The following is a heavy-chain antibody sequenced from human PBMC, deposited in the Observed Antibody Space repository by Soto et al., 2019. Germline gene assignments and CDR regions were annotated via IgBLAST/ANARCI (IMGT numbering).Heavy chain of an antibody. Sequence: SETLSLTCTVSGGSISSYYWSWIRQPPGKGLEWIGYIYYSGSTNYNPSLKSRVTISVDTSKNQFSLKLSSVTAADTAVYYCARRRYCSGGSCRYYRKAVAAFDIWGQGTMVTVSS. V-gene: IGHV4-59*12. CDR1: GGSISSYY. D-gene: IGHD2-15*01. CDR3: ARRRYCSGGSCRYYRKAVAAFDI. CDR2: IYYSGST. J-gene: IGHJ3*02.